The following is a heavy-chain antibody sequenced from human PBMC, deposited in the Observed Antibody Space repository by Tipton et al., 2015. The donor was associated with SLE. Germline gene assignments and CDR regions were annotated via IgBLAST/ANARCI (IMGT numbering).Heavy chain of an antibody. CDR3: GGGNYFDYYMDV. CDR1: GASISDHY. CDR2: IYSSGST. Sequence: TLSLTCTVSGASISDHYWTWIRQPPGKGLEWIGYIYSSGSTTSTPSLKSRIAISVDTSTMQFSLRLTSVTAADTAVYYCGGGNYFDYYMDVWGKGTTVTVSS. V-gene: IGHV4-4*08. D-gene: IGHD3-22*01. J-gene: IGHJ6*03.